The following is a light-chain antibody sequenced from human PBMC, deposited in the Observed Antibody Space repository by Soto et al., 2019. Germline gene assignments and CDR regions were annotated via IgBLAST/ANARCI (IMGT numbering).Light chain of an antibody. Sequence: EIVMTQSPATLSVSPGERATLSCRASQSVSTSLAWYQQKPGQAPRLLIYGASTRATGIPARFSGSGSGTEFTLTISSLQSEDLAVYYCQQDNNWPPWTFGQGTKVDIK. CDR3: QQDNNWPPWT. CDR2: GAS. CDR1: QSVSTS. V-gene: IGKV3-15*01. J-gene: IGKJ1*01.